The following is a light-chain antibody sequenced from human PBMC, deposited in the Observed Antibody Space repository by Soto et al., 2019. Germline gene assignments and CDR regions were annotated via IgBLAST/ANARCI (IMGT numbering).Light chain of an antibody. CDR3: HQYGSSPQT. Sequence: EIVLTQSPGTLSMSPGERATLSCGASQRVSSNYLAWYQQKPGQAPRLLIYGAASRATGIPDRFSGSVSGTDFPLTISSRDPVDFAVYYCHQYGSSPQTFGQGTKVEIK. V-gene: IGKV3-20*01. CDR2: GAA. CDR1: QRVSSNY. J-gene: IGKJ1*01.